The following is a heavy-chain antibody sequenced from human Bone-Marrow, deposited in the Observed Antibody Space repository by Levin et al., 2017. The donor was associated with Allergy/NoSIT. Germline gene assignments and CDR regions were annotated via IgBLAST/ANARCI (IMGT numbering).Heavy chain of an antibody. CDR2: ISFDGTIE. Sequence: GGSLRLSCAASGFTFRYFGMHWVRQAPGKGLEWVAVISFDGTIENYGDSVRGRFSISRDNSKNTLYLQMNSLRPEDTAVYFCAKAQPAPYYYDSAGDFEYWGLGTLVTVSA. V-gene: IGHV3-30*18. CDR1: GFTFRYFG. CDR3: AKAQPAPYYYDSAGDFEY. D-gene: IGHD3-22*01. J-gene: IGHJ4*02.